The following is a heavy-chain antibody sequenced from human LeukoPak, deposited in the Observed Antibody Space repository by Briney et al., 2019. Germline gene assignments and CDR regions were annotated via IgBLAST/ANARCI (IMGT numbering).Heavy chain of an antibody. CDR1: GYSFTSYW. Sequence: GESLKISCEGSGYSFTSYWISWVRQMPGKGLEWMGRIDPSDSYTNYSPSFQGHVTISADKSISTAYLQWSSLKASDTAMYYCASTGSYYYYGMDVWGQGTTVTVSS. J-gene: IGHJ6*02. CDR3: ASTGSYYYYGMDV. D-gene: IGHD2-15*01. CDR2: IDPSDSYT. V-gene: IGHV5-10-1*01.